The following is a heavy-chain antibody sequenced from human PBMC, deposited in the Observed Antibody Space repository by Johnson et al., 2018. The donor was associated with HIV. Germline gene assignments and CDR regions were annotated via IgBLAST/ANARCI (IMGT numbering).Heavy chain of an antibody. CDR3: ARGRITMIVVDLRGGGFDI. V-gene: IGHV3-30-3*01. CDR2: ISYDGGNK. J-gene: IGHJ3*02. CDR1: GFTFSSYA. D-gene: IGHD3-22*01. Sequence: QVQLVESGGGVVQPGRSLRLSCAASGFTFSSYAMHWVRQAPGKGLEWVAVISYDGGNKYYADSVRGRITISRDNSKNILYLQMNSLRPEDTAVYYCARGRITMIVVDLRGGGFDIWGQGTMVTVSS.